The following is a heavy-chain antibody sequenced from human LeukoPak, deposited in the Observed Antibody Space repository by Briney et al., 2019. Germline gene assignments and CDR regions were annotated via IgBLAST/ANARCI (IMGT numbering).Heavy chain of an antibody. CDR1: GGSVSSTEFY. D-gene: IGHD3-9*01. CDR2: VYYTGST. V-gene: IGHV4-39*01. J-gene: IGHJ4*02. Sequence: PSETPSLTCTVSGGSVSSTEFYWGWIRQPPGEGLQWIWNVYYTGSTYYNPSLNSRVTMSVDTSQNQFSLKMTSVTAADTAVYYCARLSKGRYFDYIFDYWGQGTLVTVSS. CDR3: ARLSKGRYFDYIFDY.